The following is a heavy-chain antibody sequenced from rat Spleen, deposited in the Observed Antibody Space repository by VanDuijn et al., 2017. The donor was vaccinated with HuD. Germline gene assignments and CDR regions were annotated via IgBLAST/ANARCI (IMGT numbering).Heavy chain of an antibody. J-gene: IGHJ3*01. V-gene: IGHV5-20*01. CDR1: GFTFSDYY. CDR2: ISYDGGST. CDR3: TTLRYRGDWFAY. D-gene: IGHD1-2*01. Sequence: EVQLVESDGGLVQPGRSLKLSCAASGFTFSDYYMAWVRQAPTKGLEWVATISYDGGSTYYRDSVKGRFTISRDNAKSSLYLQMDSLRSEDTATYYCTTLRYRGDWFAYWGQGTLVTVSS.